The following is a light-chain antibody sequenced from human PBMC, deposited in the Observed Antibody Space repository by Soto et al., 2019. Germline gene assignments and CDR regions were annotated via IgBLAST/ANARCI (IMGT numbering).Light chain of an antibody. CDR1: QSVSSSY. CDR3: QKCKVAPFT. V-gene: IGKV3-20*01. J-gene: IGKJ4*01. CDR2: GAS. Sequence: EIVLTQSPGTLSLSPGERATLSCRASQSVSSSYLAWYQQKPGQAPRLLIYGASSRATGIPDRFSGSGSGTEFTLTISSLQPEDVATYYCQKCKVAPFTFGGGTKVDI.